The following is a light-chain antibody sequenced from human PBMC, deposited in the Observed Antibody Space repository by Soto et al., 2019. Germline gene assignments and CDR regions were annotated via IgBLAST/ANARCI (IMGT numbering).Light chain of an antibody. CDR3: QQYGPSLIT. CDR1: QSISDT. V-gene: IGKV3D-15*01. CDR2: DAS. J-gene: IGKJ5*01. Sequence: EIVMTQSPATLSVSPGGGATLSCRASQSISDTLAWYQQKPGQAPTLLISDASTRATGIPDRFSGSGSGTDFTLTISRLEPEDYALYYCQQYGPSLITFGQGTRLEIK.